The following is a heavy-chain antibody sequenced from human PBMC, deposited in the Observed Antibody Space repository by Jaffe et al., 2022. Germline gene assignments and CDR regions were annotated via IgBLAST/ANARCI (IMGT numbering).Heavy chain of an antibody. CDR3: ARIPILYGDYVSASFEYDAFDI. Sequence: QVQLQQSGPGLVKPSQTLSLTCAISGDSVSSNSAAWNWIRQSPSRGLEWLGRTYYRSKWYNDYAVSVKSRITINPDTSKNQFSLQLNSVTPEDTAVYYCARIPILYGDYVSASFEYDAFDIWGQGTMVTVSS. J-gene: IGHJ3*02. D-gene: IGHD4-17*01. CDR1: GDSVSSNSAA. CDR2: TYYRSKWYN. V-gene: IGHV6-1*01.